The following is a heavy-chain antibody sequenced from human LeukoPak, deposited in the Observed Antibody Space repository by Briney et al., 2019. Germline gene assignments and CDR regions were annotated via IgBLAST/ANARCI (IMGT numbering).Heavy chain of an antibody. CDR1: GGSISSGSYY. V-gene: IGHV4-39*07. Sequence: SETLSLTCTVSGGSISSGSYYFVWIRQPPGKGLEWIGSVYYSGSTSYNPSLKSRVTISIDTSKNQFSLKLTSVTAADTAVYYCARFGIFGRYTNNWLDPWGQGTLVTVSS. CDR3: ARFGIFGRYTNNWLDP. CDR2: VYYSGST. D-gene: IGHD3/OR15-3a*01. J-gene: IGHJ5*02.